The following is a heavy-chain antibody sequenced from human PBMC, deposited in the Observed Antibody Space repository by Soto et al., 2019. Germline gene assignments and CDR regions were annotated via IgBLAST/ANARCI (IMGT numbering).Heavy chain of an antibody. D-gene: IGHD1-20*01. Sequence: SETLSLTCTVSGGSISSYYWSWIRQPAGKGLEWLGRIYTSGSTNYNPSLKSRVTMSVDTSKNQFSLKLSSVTAADTAVYYCARGRANNWNRNWFDPWGQGTLVTVSS. CDR1: GGSISSYY. J-gene: IGHJ5*02. V-gene: IGHV4-4*07. CDR2: IYTSGST. CDR3: ARGRANNWNRNWFDP.